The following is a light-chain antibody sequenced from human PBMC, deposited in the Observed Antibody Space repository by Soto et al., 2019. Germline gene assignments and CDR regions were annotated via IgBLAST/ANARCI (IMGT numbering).Light chain of an antibody. CDR1: SSDVGRYNL. J-gene: IGLJ1*01. V-gene: IGLV2-8*01. Sequence: QSVLTQPPSASGSPGQSVTISCTGTSSDVGRYNLVSWYQQHPGKAPKLLIHEVYKRPSGVPDRFSGSKSGNTASLTVSGLQGEDADDYYCSSFAGSNILFGTGTKVTV. CDR3: SSFAGSNIL. CDR2: EVY.